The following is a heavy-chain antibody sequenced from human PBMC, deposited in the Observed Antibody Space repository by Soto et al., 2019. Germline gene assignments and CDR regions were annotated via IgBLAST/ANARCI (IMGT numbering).Heavy chain of an antibody. V-gene: IGHV2-70*01. CDR1: GLSLSTSGMC. CDR2: IDWDDDK. Sequence: SGPTLANPTPPLTLTCTFSGLSLSTSGMCVSWIRQPPGKALEWLALIDWDDDKYYSTSLKTRLPISKDTSKNQVVLTMTNMDPVDTATYYCARAPENYYGMDVWGQGTTVTV. CDR3: ARAPENYYGMDV. J-gene: IGHJ6*02.